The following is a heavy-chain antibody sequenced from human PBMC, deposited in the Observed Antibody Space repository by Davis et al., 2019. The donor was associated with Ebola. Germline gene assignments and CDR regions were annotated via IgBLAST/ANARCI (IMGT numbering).Heavy chain of an antibody. D-gene: IGHD5-18*01. Sequence: GESLKISCAASGFTFSSYAMHWVRQAPGKGLVWVAVISYDGSNKYYADSVKGRFTISRDNSKNTLYLQMNSLRAEDTAVYYCARAIDDTAMVTFDYWGQGTLVTVSS. CDR3: ARAIDDTAMVTFDY. CDR2: ISYDGSNK. J-gene: IGHJ4*02. CDR1: GFTFSSYA. V-gene: IGHV3-30*04.